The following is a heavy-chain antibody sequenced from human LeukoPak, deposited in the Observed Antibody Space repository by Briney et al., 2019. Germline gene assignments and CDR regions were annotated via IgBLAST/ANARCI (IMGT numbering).Heavy chain of an antibody. D-gene: IGHD7-27*01. CDR2: IYYTET. V-gene: IGHV4-59*02. Sequence: SETLSLTCTVSGGSVSNYYWSWIRQSPGKGLEWIGYIYYTETSYNPSLKSRVTISADTSKNQFSLKLYSVAAADTAVYYCATRKLGNDYWGQGTLVTVSS. CDR1: GGSVSNYY. J-gene: IGHJ4*02. CDR3: ATRKLGNDY.